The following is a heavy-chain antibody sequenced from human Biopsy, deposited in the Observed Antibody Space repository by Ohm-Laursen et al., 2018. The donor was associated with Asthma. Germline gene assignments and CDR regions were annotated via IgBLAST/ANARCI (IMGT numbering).Heavy chain of an antibody. V-gene: IGHV3-30*03. Sequence: SLRLSCAAPGFSFSNFGMHWVRQAPGKGLEWVAVISFDGGNEDYADSVKGRFTISRGNSKNTLSLQMNSLTAEDTAVYYCAREGVAGTHIEDWGQGTLVTVSS. CDR3: AREGVAGTHIED. CDR1: GFSFSNFG. D-gene: IGHD6-19*01. J-gene: IGHJ4*02. CDR2: ISFDGGNE.